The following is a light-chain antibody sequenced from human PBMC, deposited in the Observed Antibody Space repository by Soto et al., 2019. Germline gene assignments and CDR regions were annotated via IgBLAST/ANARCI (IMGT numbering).Light chain of an antibody. CDR3: QQYGSAPWT. V-gene: IGKV3-20*01. CDR2: CAS. Sequence: ETVLTQSPGTLSLSPGERATLSCRASQTIRSNYLAWYRQTPGQAPRLLIYCASTRAAGIADWFSGSGSGTDFILIIGGLEPEEFALYNCQQYGSAPWTFGQGTTGEI. CDR1: QTIRSNY. J-gene: IGKJ1*01.